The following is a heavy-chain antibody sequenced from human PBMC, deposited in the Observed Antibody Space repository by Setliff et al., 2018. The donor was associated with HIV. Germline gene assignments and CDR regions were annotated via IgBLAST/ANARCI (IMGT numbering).Heavy chain of an antibody. Sequence: GASVKVSCKASGYSFTGQYIHWVRQTSGQGLEWMGSMNANSGSAVYAPQFQGRVTMTRNTSISTAYMDMSSLRSEDTAVYYCARGVTTIQYWGQGSLVTVSS. D-gene: IGHD4-4*01. CDR2: MNANSGSA. CDR3: ARGVTTIQY. J-gene: IGHJ4*02. V-gene: IGHV1-8*02. CDR1: GYSFTGQY.